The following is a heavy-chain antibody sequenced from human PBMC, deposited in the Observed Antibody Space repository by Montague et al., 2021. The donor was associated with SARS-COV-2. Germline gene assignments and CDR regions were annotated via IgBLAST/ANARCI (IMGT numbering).Heavy chain of an antibody. Sequence: SETLSLTCAVYGGSFSGYYWTWIRQSPRKGLEWIGYIYHTGSTDYDPSLKSRLTISLDASKRDFSLHLSSVTAADTAVYYCARGARQGYGFRLGSFDSWGQGTLVTVSS. CDR1: GGSFSGYY. CDR2: IYHTGST. J-gene: IGHJ4*02. D-gene: IGHD3-10*01. V-gene: IGHV4-34*01. CDR3: ARGARQGYGFRLGSFDS.